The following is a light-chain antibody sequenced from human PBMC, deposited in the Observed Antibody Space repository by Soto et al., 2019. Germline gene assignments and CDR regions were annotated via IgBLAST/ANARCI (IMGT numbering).Light chain of an antibody. CDR1: QSVSSY. CDR3: QQRSNFLT. Sequence: EIVLTQSPATLSLSPGERATLSCRASQSVSSYLAWYQQKPGQAPRLLIYDASNRATGIPGRFSGSGSGTDFTLTISSLEPEDFAVYYCQQRSNFLTFGGGTKVEIK. CDR2: DAS. J-gene: IGKJ4*01. V-gene: IGKV3-11*01.